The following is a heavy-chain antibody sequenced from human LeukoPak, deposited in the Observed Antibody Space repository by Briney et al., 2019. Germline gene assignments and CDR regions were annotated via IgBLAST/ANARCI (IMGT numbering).Heavy chain of an antibody. J-gene: IGHJ4*02. CDR1: GFTFDDYA. D-gene: IGHD3-22*01. CDR2: ISWNSGSI. CDR3: ARVSSSGIY. Sequence: PGGSLRLSCAASGFTFDDYAMHWVRQAPGKGLEWVSGISWNSGSIGYADSVKGRFTISRDNAKNSLYLQMNSLRAEDTAVYYCARVSSSGIYWGQGTLVTVSS. V-gene: IGHV3-9*01.